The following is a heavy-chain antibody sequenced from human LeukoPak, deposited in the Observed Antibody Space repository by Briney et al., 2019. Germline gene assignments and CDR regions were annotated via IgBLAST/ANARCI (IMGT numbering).Heavy chain of an antibody. J-gene: IGHJ4*02. D-gene: IGHD3-10*01. V-gene: IGHV3-23*01. CDR1: GVTFSSYA. Sequence: PGGSLRLSCAASGVTFSSYAMSRVRQAPGKGLEWVSVLSGSGASTYYADSVKGRFTISRDNSKNTLYLQMNSLRAEDTAVYYCAKVRFGVTARYYFDYWGQGTLVTVSS. CDR3: AKVRFGVTARYYFDY. CDR2: LSGSGAST.